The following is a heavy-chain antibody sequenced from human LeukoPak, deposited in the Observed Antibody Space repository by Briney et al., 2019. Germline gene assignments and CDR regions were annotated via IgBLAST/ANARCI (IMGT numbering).Heavy chain of an antibody. V-gene: IGHV3-49*04. J-gene: IGHJ4*02. CDR2: IRSKAYGGTT. CDR3: TRLDIVVVVAASLADY. D-gene: IGHD2-15*01. CDR1: GFTFDDYG. Sequence: GGSLRLSCAASGFTFDDYGMSWVRQAPGKGLEWVGFIRSKAYGGTTEYAASVKGRFTISRDDSKSIAYLQMNSLKSEDTAVYYCTRLDIVVVVAASLADYWGQGTLVTVSS.